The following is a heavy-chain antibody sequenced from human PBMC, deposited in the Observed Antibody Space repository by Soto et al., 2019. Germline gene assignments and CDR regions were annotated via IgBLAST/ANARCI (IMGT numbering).Heavy chain of an antibody. CDR2: IYHSGST. D-gene: IGHD1-26*01. Sequence: LSLTCAVSGYSISSGYYWGWIRQPPGKGLEWTGSIYHSGSTYYNPSLKSRVTISVDTSKNQFSLKLCSVTAADTAVYYCARVPRGIVGANPYNWFDPWGQGTLVTVSS. CDR1: GYSISSGYY. J-gene: IGHJ5*02. V-gene: IGHV4-38-2*01. CDR3: ARVPRGIVGANPYNWFDP.